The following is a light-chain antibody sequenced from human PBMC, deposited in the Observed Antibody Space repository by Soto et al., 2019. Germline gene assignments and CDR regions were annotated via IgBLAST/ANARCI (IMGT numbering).Light chain of an antibody. CDR2: DVS. V-gene: IGKV1-5*01. J-gene: IGKJ1*01. Sequence: DIQLTQSPSTLSASVGDIVTITCRASQSISRWLAWYQQKSGKAPKLLIYDVSSLQSGVPSRFSGRGSGTEFTLTISSLQPGDFATYYCQQYDTCGTFGQGTKVDIK. CDR3: QQYDTCGT. CDR1: QSISRW.